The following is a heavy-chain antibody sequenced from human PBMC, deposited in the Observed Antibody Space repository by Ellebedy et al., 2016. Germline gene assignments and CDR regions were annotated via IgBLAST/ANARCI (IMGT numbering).Heavy chain of an antibody. V-gene: IGHV4-31*03. D-gene: IGHD2-2*01. J-gene: IGHJ4*02. CDR1: GGSIRSGGYY. CDR3: ARVERGWGNQPDEAVD. Sequence: SETLSLTXTVSGGSIRSGGYYWSWIRQHPGKGLEWIGYINYSGSTYYNPSLKSRVTISVDTSKNQVSLKLSSVTAADTAVYYCARVERGWGNQPDEAVDWGQGTLVTVSS. CDR2: INYSGST.